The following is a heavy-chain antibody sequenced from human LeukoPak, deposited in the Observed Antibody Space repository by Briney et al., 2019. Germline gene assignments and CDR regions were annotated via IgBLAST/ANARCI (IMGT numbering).Heavy chain of an antibody. V-gene: IGHV3-48*01. J-gene: IGHJ3*02. CDR2: ISSSSTTI. CDR3: AGVGFRWFGEYGGADAFDI. CDR1: GFTFSSYN. D-gene: IGHD3-10*01. Sequence: GGSLRLSCAASGFTFSSYNMNWVRQAPGKGLEWVSYISSSSTTIDYADSVKGRFTISRDNAKNSLYLQMNSLRAEDTAVYYCAGVGFRWFGEYGGADAFDIWGQGTMVTVSS.